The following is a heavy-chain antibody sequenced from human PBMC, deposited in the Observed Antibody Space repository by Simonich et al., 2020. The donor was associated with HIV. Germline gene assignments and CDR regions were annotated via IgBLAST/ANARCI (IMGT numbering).Heavy chain of an antibody. J-gene: IGHJ4*02. CDR2: IHHSGST. V-gene: IGHV4-34*01. CDR1: GGSFNDYS. Sequence: QVQLQQWGAGLLKASETLSLTCAVYGGSFNDYSWSWIRQPLGKGLEWIGEIHHSGSTNYNSSVKSRVTLSVDTSKKQFSVKLNSVTAADTAVYYCARGRYYYGSGSYRYYFDSWGQGTLVTVSS. CDR3: ARGRYYYGSGSYRYYFDS. D-gene: IGHD3-10*01.